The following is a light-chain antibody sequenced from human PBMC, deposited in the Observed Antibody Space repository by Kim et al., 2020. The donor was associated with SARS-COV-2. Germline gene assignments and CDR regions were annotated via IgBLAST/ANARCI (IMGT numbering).Light chain of an antibody. J-gene: IGKJ2*01. Sequence: EIVMTQSPATLSVSPGERATLSCRASQSVRSNLAWYQQKPGQAPRLLIYGASTRATGIPARFSGSGSGTEFTLTISSLQSEDFAVYYCQQHNNWPPYTFGQGTKLEI. V-gene: IGKV3-15*01. CDR2: GAS. CDR3: QQHNNWPPYT. CDR1: QSVRSN.